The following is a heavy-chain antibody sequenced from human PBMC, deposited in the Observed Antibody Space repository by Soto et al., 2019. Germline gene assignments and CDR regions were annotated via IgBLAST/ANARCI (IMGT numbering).Heavy chain of an antibody. CDR3: ARDRCYDGTCYSASDS. V-gene: IGHV3-48*02. D-gene: IGHD2-15*01. Sequence: PGGSLRLSCAASGFRFSTYNMDWVRQAPGKGPEWIAHISTTSFTIYYADSVKGRFTISRDNDRYSLYLEMNSLRDEDTAVYYCARDRCYDGTCYSASDSWGQGTLVTVSS. CDR2: ISTTSFTI. CDR1: GFRFSTYN. J-gene: IGHJ5*01.